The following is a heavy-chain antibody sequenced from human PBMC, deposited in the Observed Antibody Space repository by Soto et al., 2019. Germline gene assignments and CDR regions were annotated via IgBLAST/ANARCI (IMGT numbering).Heavy chain of an antibody. J-gene: IGHJ5*02. V-gene: IGHV1-69*06. CDR2: IIPIFGTA. CDR3: ASGSTWEDPTKLYMPLTP. CDR1: GGTFSSYA. Sequence: SVKVSCKASGGTFSSYAISWVRQAPGRGLEWMGGIIPIFGTANYAQKFQGRVTITADKSTSTAYMELSSLRSEDTAVYYCASGSTWEDPTKLYMPLTPWGQGTLVTVSS. D-gene: IGHD3-10*01.